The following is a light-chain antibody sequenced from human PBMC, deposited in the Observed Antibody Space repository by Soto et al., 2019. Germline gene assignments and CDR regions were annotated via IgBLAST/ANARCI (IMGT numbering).Light chain of an antibody. CDR2: GAS. CDR1: QSVTSRY. CDR3: QQYNNSPEYT. Sequence: EIVLTQSPGTLSLSPGERATLSCKASQSVTSRYLAWYQQKPGQAPRLLIYGASSRATGIPDRFSGSGSGTDFTLTISRRETEDFAVYFCQQYNNSPEYTFGQGTKLEIK. J-gene: IGKJ2*01. V-gene: IGKV3-20*01.